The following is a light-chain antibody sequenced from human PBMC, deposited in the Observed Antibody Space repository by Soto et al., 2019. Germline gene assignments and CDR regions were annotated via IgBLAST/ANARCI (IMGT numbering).Light chain of an antibody. V-gene: IGKV3-20*01. CDR2: DES. J-gene: IGKJ1*01. Sequence: EIVLTQSPGTLSLSPGERATLSCRASESVSGTFLAWYQQKPGQAPSLLIFDESIRATGIPDRFSGSGSGTDFTLTISRLEPEDFAVYYCQHYGSSPQAFGQGTKVEVK. CDR3: QHYGSSPQA. CDR1: ESVSGTF.